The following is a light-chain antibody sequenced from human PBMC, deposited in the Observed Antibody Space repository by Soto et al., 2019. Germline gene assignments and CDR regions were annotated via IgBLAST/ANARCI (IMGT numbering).Light chain of an antibody. Sequence: AIQMTQSPSSLSASVGDRVTSTCRASQGIRNDLGWFQQKPGKAPKLLIYAASSLQSGVPSRFSGSGSGTDFTLTISSLQPEDFATYSCLQDYNYPWTFGQGTKVDIK. J-gene: IGKJ1*01. V-gene: IGKV1-6*01. CDR3: LQDYNYPWT. CDR1: QGIRND. CDR2: AAS.